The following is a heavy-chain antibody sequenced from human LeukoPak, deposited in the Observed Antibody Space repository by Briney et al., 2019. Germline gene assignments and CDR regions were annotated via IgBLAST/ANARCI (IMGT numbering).Heavy chain of an antibody. Sequence: PGGSLTLSCAASGFTFSSYALSWVRQAPGKGLEWVAAISGSGATIYYADSVKGRFTISRDNFKNTLYLQMNSLRAEDTAVYYCANDHQLLRYFDSWGQGTLVTVSS. CDR3: ANDHQLLRYFDS. CDR2: ISGSGATI. V-gene: IGHV3-23*01. D-gene: IGHD2-2*01. CDR1: GFTFSSYA. J-gene: IGHJ4*02.